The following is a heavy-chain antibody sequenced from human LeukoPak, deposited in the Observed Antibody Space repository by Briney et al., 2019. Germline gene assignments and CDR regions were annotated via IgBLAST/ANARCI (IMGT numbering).Heavy chain of an antibody. J-gene: IGHJ3*02. D-gene: IGHD3-10*01. CDR3: AGDSAALLWFEPAQPPGALDI. CDR2: IYYSGSI. Sequence: SETLSLICTVSGGSISSGGYYWSWLRQHPGRGLEWVGYIYYSGSIYYNPSLKSRVTISVNTSKNQFSLKLSSVTAADTAVYYCAGDSAALLWFEPAQPPGALDIWGQGTMVTVSS. V-gene: IGHV4-31*03. CDR1: GGSISSGGYY.